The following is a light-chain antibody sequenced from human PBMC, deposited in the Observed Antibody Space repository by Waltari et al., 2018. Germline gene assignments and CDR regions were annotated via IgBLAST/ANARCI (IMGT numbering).Light chain of an antibody. CDR3: CSYAGDYTLV. CDR2: EVN. V-gene: IGLV2-11*01. CDR1: SSDVGAYNH. Sequence: QSALTQPRSVSGSPGQSVTISCAGTSSDVGAYNHVSWYQQSPGKAPKLLIYEVNNRPSGVPDRFSASKSGNTASLTISGLRAEDEADYYCCSYAGDYTLVFGGGTKLTVL. J-gene: IGLJ2*01.